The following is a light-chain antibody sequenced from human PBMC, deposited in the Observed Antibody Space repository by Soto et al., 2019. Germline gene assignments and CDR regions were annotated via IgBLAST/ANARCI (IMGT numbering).Light chain of an antibody. CDR3: QQCYSSPRT. CDR2: AAS. V-gene: IGKV1-39*01. CDR1: QRISTY. J-gene: IGKJ1*01. Sequence: DIQMTQSPSTLSAGVGDRVTITCRASQRISTYLNWYQQKPGKAPTLLIYAASSLQSGVPSRFSGGGSGTDFPLTINTLQPEDFATYVCQQCYSSPRTFGQGTKVEIK.